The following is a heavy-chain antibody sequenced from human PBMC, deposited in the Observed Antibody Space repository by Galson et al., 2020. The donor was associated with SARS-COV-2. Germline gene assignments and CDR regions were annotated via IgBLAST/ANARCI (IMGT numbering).Heavy chain of an antibody. J-gene: IGHJ5*02. CDR1: GGSVSNDNW. CDR2: IHNSGNT. D-gene: IGHD1-26*01. V-gene: IGHV4-4*02. CDR3: TSGPYSGSYRWFDP. Sequence: SETLSLTCAVFGGSVSNDNWLSWVRQPPGKGLEWIGEIHNSGNTNSNPSLKSRITMSVDKSSNQFSLKVTSVSAADTALYYCTSGPYSGSYRWFDPWGQGTLVTVSS.